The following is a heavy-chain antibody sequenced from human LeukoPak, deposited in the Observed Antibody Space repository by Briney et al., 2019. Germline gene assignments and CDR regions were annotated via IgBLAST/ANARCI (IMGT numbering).Heavy chain of an antibody. Sequence: ASVRVSCKVSGYTLTELSMHWVRQAPGQGLEWVGWINTYNGNANYAQKLQGRVSMTTDTSTSTAYMELRSLRSDDTAFYYCARNSYSNGWYVIDYWGQGTLVTVSS. V-gene: IGHV1-18*01. CDR1: GYTLTELS. J-gene: IGHJ4*02. D-gene: IGHD6-19*01. CDR3: ARNSYSNGWYVIDY. CDR2: INTYNGNA.